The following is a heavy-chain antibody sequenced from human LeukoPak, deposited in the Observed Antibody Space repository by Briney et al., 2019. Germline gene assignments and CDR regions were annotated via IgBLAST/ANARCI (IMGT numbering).Heavy chain of an antibody. V-gene: IGHV3-7*03. D-gene: IGHD3-16*01. Sequence: GGSLRLSCAASRFTFSKYWVSWVRQAPGKGLEWVANINQDGSEKYYVDSVKGRFTISRDNAKDSLYLQMNSLRAEDTAVYYCARGFKILGYYFDYWGQGTLVTVSS. CDR3: ARGFKILGYYFDY. CDR2: INQDGSEK. CDR1: RFTFSKYW. J-gene: IGHJ4*02.